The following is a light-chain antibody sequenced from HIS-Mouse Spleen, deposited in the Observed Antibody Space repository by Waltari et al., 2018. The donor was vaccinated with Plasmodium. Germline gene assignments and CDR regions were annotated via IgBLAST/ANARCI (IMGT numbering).Light chain of an antibody. CDR3: QSADSSGTYRV. J-gene: IGLJ2*01. Sequence: SYELTQPPSVSVSPGQTARTTCLGTACPKQYAYWYQQKPGQAPVLVINKDSERPSGIPERFSGSSSGTTVTLTISGVQAEDEADYYCQSADSSGTYRVFGGGTKLTVL. CDR1: ACPKQY. CDR2: KDS. V-gene: IGLV3-25*03.